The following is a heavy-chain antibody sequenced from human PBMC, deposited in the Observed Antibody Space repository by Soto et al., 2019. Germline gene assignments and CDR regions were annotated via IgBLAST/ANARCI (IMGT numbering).Heavy chain of an antibody. CDR2: ISSDGNNK. CDR3: AGGWFFFDY. D-gene: IGHD6-19*01. Sequence: QVQLVESGGGVVQPGRSLRLSCAASGFIFNAYGMHWARQAPGKGLERVAGISSDGNNKYYADSVKGRFTISRDNSKNTLYLQMNSLRTEDTAVYYCAGGWFFFDYCGQGTLVTVSS. J-gene: IGHJ4*02. CDR1: GFIFNAYG. V-gene: IGHV3-30*03.